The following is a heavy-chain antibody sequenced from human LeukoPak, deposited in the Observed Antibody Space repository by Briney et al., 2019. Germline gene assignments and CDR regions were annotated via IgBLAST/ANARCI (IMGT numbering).Heavy chain of an antibody. Sequence: SETLSLTCTVSSDSISDDYWSWIRQSPGKGLEHIRNIHFSGRTNYNRSLKSRVTISVDTSKNYFTLKQTHPTAADTAVYYRARTRRSGYDATYFYYYMDVWGQGTTVTVSS. CDR2: IHFSGRT. V-gene: IGHV4-59*12. D-gene: IGHD3-3*01. CDR1: SDSISDDY. CDR3: ARTRRSGYDATYFYYYMDV. J-gene: IGHJ6*03.